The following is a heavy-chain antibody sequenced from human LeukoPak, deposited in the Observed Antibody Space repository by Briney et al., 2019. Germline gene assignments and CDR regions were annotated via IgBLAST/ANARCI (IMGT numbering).Heavy chain of an antibody. J-gene: IGHJ6*03. CDR2: IYTSGST. CDR1: GGSLTLYC. D-gene: IGHD3-10*01. CDR3: ARLYGSVYYYYMDV. Sequence: PSETLSLTCTVSGGSLTLYCWTWIRQPAGQGLEWIGRIYTSGSTNYNPSLKSRVNMSVDTSKNQFSLKLRSVTAADTAVYYCARLYGSVYYYYMDVWGKGTTVTVSS. V-gene: IGHV4-4*07.